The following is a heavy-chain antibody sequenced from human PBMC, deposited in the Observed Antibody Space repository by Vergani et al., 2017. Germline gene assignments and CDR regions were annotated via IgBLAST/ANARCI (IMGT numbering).Heavy chain of an antibody. CDR1: GFTVSSNY. Sequence: EVQLVESGGGLVQPGGSLRLSCAASGFTVSSNYMSWVRQAPGKGLEWVSVIYSGGSTYYADSVKGRFTISRDNSKNTLYLQMNSLRAEDTAVYYCAKAAMVVVTATPFDYWGQGTLVTVSS. D-gene: IGHD2-21*02. CDR3: AKAAMVVVTATPFDY. J-gene: IGHJ4*02. CDR2: IYSGGST. V-gene: IGHV3-53*01.